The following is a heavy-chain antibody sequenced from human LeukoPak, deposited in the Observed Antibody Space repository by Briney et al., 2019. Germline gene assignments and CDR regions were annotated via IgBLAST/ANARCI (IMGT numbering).Heavy chain of an antibody. V-gene: IGHV4-59*01. CDR2: VYYGGST. Sequence: SETLSLTCAVSGASINDFYWTWIRQPPGKGLEWIGYVYYGGSTNYNPSLKSRVSMSVGTSKNQFSLTLTSVTVADTAVYYCARGSGYSSSGFWYNWFDPWGQGTLVTVSS. CDR1: GASINDFY. CDR3: ARGSGYSSSGFWYNWFDP. J-gene: IGHJ5*02. D-gene: IGHD6-13*01.